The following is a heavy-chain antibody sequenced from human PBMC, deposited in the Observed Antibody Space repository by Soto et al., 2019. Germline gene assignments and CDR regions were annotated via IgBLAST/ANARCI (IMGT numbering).Heavy chain of an antibody. D-gene: IGHD2-15*01. CDR2: ISGKNGNT. Sequence: QVQLVQSGVEVKKPGASVKVSCKASGDTFISHGISWVRQAPGQGLEWMGWISGKNGNTNYAQKLQGRVTLTTDTSTSTAYMELRCLRSDDTAVYYCARVSSSIVVVPDYGMDVWGQGPTVTVSS. CDR3: ARVSSSIVVVPDYGMDV. CDR1: GDTFISHG. V-gene: IGHV1-18*04. J-gene: IGHJ6*01.